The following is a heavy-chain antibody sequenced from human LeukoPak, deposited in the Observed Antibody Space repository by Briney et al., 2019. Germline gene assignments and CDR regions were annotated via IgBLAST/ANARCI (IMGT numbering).Heavy chain of an antibody. V-gene: IGHV4-59*12. J-gene: IGHJ4*02. Sequence: SETLSLTCTVSGGSISSYYWSWIRQPPGKGLEWIGYIYYSGSTNYNPSLKSRVTISVDTSKNQFSLKLSSVTAADTAVYYCARTRGSYYNVYFDYWGQGTLVTVSS. CDR3: ARTRGSYYNVYFDY. CDR1: GGSISSYY. D-gene: IGHD3-10*01. CDR2: IYYSGST.